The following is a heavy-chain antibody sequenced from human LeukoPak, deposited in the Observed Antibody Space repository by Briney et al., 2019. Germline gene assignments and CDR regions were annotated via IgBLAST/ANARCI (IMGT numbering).Heavy chain of an antibody. J-gene: IGHJ4*02. Sequence: GASVKVSCKASGYTFTSYGIGWVRQVPGQGLEWMGWISAYNGNTNYAQKLQGRVTMTTDTSTSTAYMELRSLRSDDTAVYYCARVGAAAGSQLEGYWGQGTLVTVSS. CDR3: ARVGAAAGSQLEGY. CDR1: GYTFTSYG. D-gene: IGHD6-13*01. V-gene: IGHV1-18*01. CDR2: ISAYNGNT.